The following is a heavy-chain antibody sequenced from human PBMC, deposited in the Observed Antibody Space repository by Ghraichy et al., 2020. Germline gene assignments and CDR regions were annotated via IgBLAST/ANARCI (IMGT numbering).Heavy chain of an antibody. V-gene: IGHV3-30*04. J-gene: IGHJ3*02. Sequence: GESLNISCAASGFTFSSYAMHWVRQAPGKGLEWVAVISYDGSNKYYADSVKGRFTISRDNSKNTLYLQMNSLRAEDTAVYYCARDDYGDYVKAFDIWGQGTMVTVSS. D-gene: IGHD4-17*01. CDR3: ARDDYGDYVKAFDI. CDR1: GFTFSSYA. CDR2: ISYDGSNK.